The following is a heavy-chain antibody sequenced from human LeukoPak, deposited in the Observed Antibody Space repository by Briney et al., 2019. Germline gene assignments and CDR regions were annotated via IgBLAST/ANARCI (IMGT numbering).Heavy chain of an antibody. CDR1: GFSLSTSGVS. Sequence: SGPTLVNPTQTLTLTCTFSGFSLSTSGVSVGWIRQPPGKALEWLALIYWNDDKRYSPSLKSRPTITKDTSKNQVVLTMTNMDPVDTATYYCAHSGTVTTPHDAFDIWGQGTMVTVSS. CDR2: IYWNDDK. J-gene: IGHJ3*02. V-gene: IGHV2-5*01. CDR3: AHSGTVTTPHDAFDI. D-gene: IGHD4-17*01.